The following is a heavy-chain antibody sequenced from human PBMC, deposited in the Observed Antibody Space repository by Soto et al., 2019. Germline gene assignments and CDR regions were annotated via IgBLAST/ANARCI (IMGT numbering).Heavy chain of an antibody. Sequence: PSQTLSLTCAISGDSVSSNSAAWNWIRQSPSRGLEWLGRTYYRSKWYNDYAVSVKSRITINPDTSKNQFSLQLNSVTPEDTAVYYCARSEYGSKGPPKNAFDIWGQGTMVTVSS. CDR3: ARSEYGSKGPPKNAFDI. CDR2: TYYRSKWYN. CDR1: GDSVSSNSAA. D-gene: IGHD3-10*01. V-gene: IGHV6-1*01. J-gene: IGHJ3*02.